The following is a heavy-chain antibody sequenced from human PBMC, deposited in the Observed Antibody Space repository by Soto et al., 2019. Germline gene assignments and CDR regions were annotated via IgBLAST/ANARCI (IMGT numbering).Heavy chain of an antibody. CDR2: IYSAGST. Sequence: PGGSVRLSCAASGLTVSSSDMSWVRHSPGKGLQWVSVIYSAGSTYYANSVKGRFTISRDIYTNMVYLQMSSLTDEDTAVYYCARASAPEYSSAIFFEIWGQGAPVSVSS. CDR1: GLTVSSSD. D-gene: IGHD5-18*01. V-gene: IGHV3-53*01. J-gene: IGHJ4*02. CDR3: ARASAPEYSSAIFFEI.